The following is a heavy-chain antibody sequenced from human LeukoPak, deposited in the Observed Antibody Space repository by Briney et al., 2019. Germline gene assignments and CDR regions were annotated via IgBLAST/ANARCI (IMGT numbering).Heavy chain of an antibody. Sequence: GGSLRLSCAASGFTFSSYGMSWVRQAPGKGLEWVSAISTTGGSTFYADSVKGRFTIPRDNAKNSLYLQMNSLRDEDTAVHYCARIRLYAMDVWGQGTTVTVSS. J-gene: IGHJ6*02. CDR2: ISTTGGST. CDR3: ARIRLYAMDV. CDR1: GFTFSSYG. V-gene: IGHV3-23*01.